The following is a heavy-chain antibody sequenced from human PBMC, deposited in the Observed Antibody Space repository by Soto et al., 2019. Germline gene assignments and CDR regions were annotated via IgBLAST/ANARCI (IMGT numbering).Heavy chain of an antibody. CDR2: IWYDGSNK. Sequence: ESGGGVVQPGRSLRLSCAASGFTFSSYGMHWVRQAPGKGLEWVAVIWYDGSNKYYADSVKGRFTISRDNSKNTLYLQMNSLRAEDKAVYYCARDDILTGDYGMDVWGQGTTVTVSS. CDR3: ARDDILTGDYGMDV. J-gene: IGHJ6*02. CDR1: GFTFSSYG. D-gene: IGHD3-9*01. V-gene: IGHV3-33*01.